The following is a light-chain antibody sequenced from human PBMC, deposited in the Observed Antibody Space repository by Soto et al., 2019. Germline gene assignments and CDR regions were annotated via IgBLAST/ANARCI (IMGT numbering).Light chain of an antibody. J-gene: IGKJ1*01. CDR1: QSIGSW. Sequence: DIQMTQSPSTLSASVGDRVTITCRASQSIGSWLAWYQQRPGKAPKLLIYDASSWHSGVPSRFSGSGSGTEFTLTISSLQPDDFASYYCQQYNSYSSAFGQGTKVEIK. V-gene: IGKV1-5*01. CDR2: DAS. CDR3: QQYNSYSSA.